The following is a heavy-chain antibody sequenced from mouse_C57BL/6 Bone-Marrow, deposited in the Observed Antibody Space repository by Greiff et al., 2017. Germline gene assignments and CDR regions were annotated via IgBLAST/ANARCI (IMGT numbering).Heavy chain of an antibody. CDR3: AISPDY. Sequence: VKLMESGPELVKPGASVKISCKASGYAFSSSWMNWVKQRPGKGLEWIGRIYPGDGDTNYNGKFKGKATLTADKSSSTAYMQLSSLTSEDSAVYFCAISPDYWGQGTTLTVSS. J-gene: IGHJ2*01. V-gene: IGHV1-82*01. CDR2: IYPGDGDT. CDR1: GYAFSSSW. D-gene: IGHD6-2*01.